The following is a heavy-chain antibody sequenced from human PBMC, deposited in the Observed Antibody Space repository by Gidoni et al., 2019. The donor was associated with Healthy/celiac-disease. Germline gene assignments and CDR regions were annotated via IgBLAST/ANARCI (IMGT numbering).Heavy chain of an antibody. Sequence: QVQLQQWGAGLLKPSETLSLTCAVYGGSFRGYYWSWIRQPPGKGLEWIGEINHRGSTNYKPSRKSRVTISVDTSKNQFSLKLSSVTAADTAVYYCARGRYYYDSSGASFFQHWGQGTLVTVSS. V-gene: IGHV4-34*01. CDR3: ARGRYYYDSSGASFFQH. CDR1: GGSFRGYY. J-gene: IGHJ1*01. D-gene: IGHD3-22*01. CDR2: INHRGST.